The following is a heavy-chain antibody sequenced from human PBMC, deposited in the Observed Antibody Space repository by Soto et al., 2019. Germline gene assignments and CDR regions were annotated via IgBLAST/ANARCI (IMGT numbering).Heavy chain of an antibody. Sequence: GGSLRLSCAASGFTFSSYAMSWVRQAPGKGLEWVSAISGSGGITYYADSVKGRFTISRDNSKNTLYLQMNSLRAEDTAVYYCAKNYGSGSYLAYYYYYYGMDVWGQGTTVTVSS. D-gene: IGHD3-10*01. CDR1: GFTFSSYA. CDR3: AKNYGSGSYLAYYYYYYGMDV. J-gene: IGHJ6*02. V-gene: IGHV3-23*01. CDR2: ISGSGGIT.